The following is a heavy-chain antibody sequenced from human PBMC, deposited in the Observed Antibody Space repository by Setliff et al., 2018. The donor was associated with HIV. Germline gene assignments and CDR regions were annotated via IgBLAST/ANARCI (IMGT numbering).Heavy chain of an antibody. Sequence: ASVKVSCKASGYTFTRYYIHWVRQAPGQGLEWMGIINPSSGSTSFAQKFQGRVTMTRDTSTSTVYMELSSLRSEDTAVYYCAREGQVVVTAKGFDYWGLGTLVTVSS. D-gene: IGHD2-15*01. J-gene: IGHJ4*02. CDR2: INPSSGST. CDR1: GYTFTRYY. CDR3: AREGQVVVTAKGFDY. V-gene: IGHV1-46*01.